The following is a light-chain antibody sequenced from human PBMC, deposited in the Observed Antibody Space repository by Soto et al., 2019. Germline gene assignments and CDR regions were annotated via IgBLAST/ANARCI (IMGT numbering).Light chain of an antibody. CDR3: HQYGNSPYT. J-gene: IGKJ2*01. CDR1: QSVSGTY. Sequence: EVVLTQSPGTLSLSPGERGTLSCRASQSVSGTYLAWYQQKPGQSPRLLIYGVSRRATGIPDRFSGSGSGTEFALTISRLEPEDFAVYYCHQYGNSPYTFGRGPKLEIK. CDR2: GVS. V-gene: IGKV3-20*01.